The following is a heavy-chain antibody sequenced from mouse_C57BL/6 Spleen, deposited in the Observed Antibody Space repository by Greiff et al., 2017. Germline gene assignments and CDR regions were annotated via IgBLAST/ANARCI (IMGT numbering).Heavy chain of an antibody. CDR3: ARLGWYSYAMDY. Sequence: VQLQQPGTELVKPGASVKLSCKASGYTFTSYWMHWVKQRPGQGLEWIGNINPSNGGTNYNEKFKSKATLTVDKSSSAAYMQLSSLTSEDSAVYYCARLGWYSYAMDYWGQGTSVTVSS. CDR2: INPSNGGT. J-gene: IGHJ4*01. CDR1: GYTFTSYW. V-gene: IGHV1-53*01. D-gene: IGHD2-1*01.